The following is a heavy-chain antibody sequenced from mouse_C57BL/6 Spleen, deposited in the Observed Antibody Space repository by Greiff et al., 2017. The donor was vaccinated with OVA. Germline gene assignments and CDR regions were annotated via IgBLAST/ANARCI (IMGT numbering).Heavy chain of an antibody. CDR1: GYTFTDYN. CDR2: INPNNGGT. V-gene: IGHV1-18*01. CDR3: AREVRDYYGSSYGFAY. Sequence: EVKLMESGPELVKPGASVKIPCKASGYTFTDYNMDWVKQSHGKSLEWIGDINPNNGGTIYNQKFKGKATLTVDKSSSTAYMELRSLTSEDTAVYYCAREVRDYYGSSYGFAYWGQGTLVTVSA. J-gene: IGHJ3*01. D-gene: IGHD1-1*01.